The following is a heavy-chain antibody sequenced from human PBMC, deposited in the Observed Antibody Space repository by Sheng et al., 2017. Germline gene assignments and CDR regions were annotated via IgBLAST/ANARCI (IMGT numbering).Heavy chain of an antibody. Sequence: QVQLVQSGAEVRKPGSSVKVSCKASGGTFSSDTINWVRQAPGQGLEWLGRIIPLLNIANYAQKFQGRVTISADTATNTAYMELSSLRSEDTAVYYCAREWGQLGIPLAGSRTKRFDPWGQGTLVTVSS. V-gene: IGHV1-69*08. J-gene: IGHJ5*02. CDR1: GGTFSSDT. D-gene: IGHD6-19*01. CDR2: IIPLLNIA. CDR3: AREWGQLGIPLAGSRTKRFDP.